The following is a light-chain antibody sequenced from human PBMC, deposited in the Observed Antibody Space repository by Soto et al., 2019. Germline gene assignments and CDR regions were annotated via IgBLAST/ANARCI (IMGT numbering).Light chain of an antibody. CDR1: QRVSNH. CDR3: QQRSNWLS. CDR2: DAS. J-gene: IGKJ4*01. V-gene: IGKV3-11*01. Sequence: EIVLTQSPATLSLSPGERASLSCRASQRVSNHLAWYQQKPGQAPSLVIYDASKRATGIPARFSGSGSGTDFTLIISSLEPEDVAVYYCQQRSNWLSFGGGTRVEIK.